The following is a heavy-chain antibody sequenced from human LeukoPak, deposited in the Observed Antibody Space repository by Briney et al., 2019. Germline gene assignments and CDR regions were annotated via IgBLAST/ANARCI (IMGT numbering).Heavy chain of an antibody. CDR1: GGTFSSYA. J-gene: IGHJ6*03. D-gene: IGHD6-25*01. CDR3: GLSGNYYYYYMDV. V-gene: IGHV1-69*01. CDR2: IIPIFGTA. Sequence: GASVKVSCKASGGTFSSYAISWVRQAPGQGLEWMGGIIPIFGTANYAQKFQGRLTITADESTTTAYMELSSLRSDDTAIYYCGLSGNYYYYYMDVWGKGTTVTISS.